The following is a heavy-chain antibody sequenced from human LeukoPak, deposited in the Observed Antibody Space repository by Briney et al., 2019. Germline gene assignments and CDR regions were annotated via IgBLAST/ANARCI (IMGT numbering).Heavy chain of an antibody. V-gene: IGHV3-74*01. J-gene: IGHJ6*02. CDR3: AREGRARYYGMDV. CDR1: GFTFSSYW. CDR2: IDSVGTTT. D-gene: IGHD6-6*01. Sequence: GVSLRLSCAASGFTFSSYWMHWVRQAPGKGLVWVSRIDSVGTTTSYADSVKGRFTISRDNAKNSLYLQMNSLRAEDTAVYYCAREGRARYYGMDVWGQGTTVTVSS.